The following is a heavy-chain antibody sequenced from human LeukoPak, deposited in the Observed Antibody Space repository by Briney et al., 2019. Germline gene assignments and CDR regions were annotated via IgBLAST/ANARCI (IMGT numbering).Heavy chain of an antibody. D-gene: IGHD4-17*01. CDR2: VNHSGSA. CDR1: GGSFSGYY. J-gene: IGHJ4*02. V-gene: IGHV4-34*01. Sequence: SETLSLTCAVYGGSFSGYYCTWIRQPPGKGLEWIGEVNHSGSANYNPSLKSRVTISLDTSKNQFSLKLSSVTAADTAVYYCARGQGTVTTHWGQGTLVTVSS. CDR3: ARGQGTVTTH.